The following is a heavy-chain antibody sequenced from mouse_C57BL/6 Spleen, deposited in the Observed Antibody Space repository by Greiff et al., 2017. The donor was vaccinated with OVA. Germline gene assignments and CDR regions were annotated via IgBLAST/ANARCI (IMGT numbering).Heavy chain of an antibody. V-gene: IGHV1-82*01. Sequence: VMLVESGPELVKPGASVKISCKASGYAFSSSWMNWVKQRPGKGLEWIGRIYPGDGDTNYNGKFKGKATLTADKSSSTAYMQLSSLTSEDSAVYFCAREGVYFFDYWGQGTTLTVSS. J-gene: IGHJ2*01. D-gene: IGHD2-1*01. CDR1: GYAFSSSW. CDR3: AREGVYFFDY. CDR2: IYPGDGDT.